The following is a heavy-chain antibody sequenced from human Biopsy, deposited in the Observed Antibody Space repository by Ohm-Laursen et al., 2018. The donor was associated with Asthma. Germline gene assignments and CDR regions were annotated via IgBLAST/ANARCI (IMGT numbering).Heavy chain of an antibody. J-gene: IGHJ4*02. Sequence: SETLSLTCAVSGGSISSSNWWSWVRQPPGKGLEWIGEIYHSGSTNYNPSLKSRVTISADKSKNQFSLKLSSVTAADTAVYYCARLMSGSYSFDYWGQGTLVTVSS. CDR3: ARLMSGSYSFDY. V-gene: IGHV4-4*02. D-gene: IGHD1-26*01. CDR1: GGSISSSNW. CDR2: IYHSGST.